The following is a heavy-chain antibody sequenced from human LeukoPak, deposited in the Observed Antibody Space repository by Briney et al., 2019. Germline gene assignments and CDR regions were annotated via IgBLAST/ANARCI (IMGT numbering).Heavy chain of an antibody. J-gene: IGHJ4*02. Sequence: GGSLRLSCAASGFSFMNYAMSWVRQAPGRGLEWVSAISESGSSTYHADSVKGRFTISRENSRSTLYLQMNSLRAEDTAVYYCATESPWQVLDCWGQGTLATVSS. D-gene: IGHD4/OR15-4a*01. CDR3: ATESPWQVLDC. CDR2: ISESGSST. CDR1: GFSFMNYA. V-gene: IGHV3-23*01.